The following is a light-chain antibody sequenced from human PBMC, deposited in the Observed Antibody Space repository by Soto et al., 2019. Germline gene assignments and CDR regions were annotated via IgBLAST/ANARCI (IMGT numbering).Light chain of an antibody. V-gene: IGKV1-39*01. Sequence: IQMTQSPSSLSASVGDRVIITCRSDHSINNYLNWYQQRPGKVPKLLIYAASTLQSGVPSRFSGSGSGRVFTLTINSLQHEDFATSSCQQSYSTLGTFGRGTRVEI. J-gene: IGKJ2*01. CDR3: QQSYSTLGT. CDR1: HSINNY. CDR2: AAS.